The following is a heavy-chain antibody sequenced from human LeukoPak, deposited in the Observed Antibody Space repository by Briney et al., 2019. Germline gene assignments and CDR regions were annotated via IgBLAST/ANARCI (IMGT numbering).Heavy chain of an antibody. CDR1: GFTFSGFA. V-gene: IGHV3-23*01. Sequence: GGSLRLSCAASGFTFSGFAMSWVRQAPGKGLEWVAAISGSGSNTYYADSVKGRFTISRASSNNTLSLQMSSLRDEDTATYYCAKTYYIGSGSYYRGPWDIWGQGTMVTVSS. J-gene: IGHJ3*02. D-gene: IGHD3-10*01. CDR3: AKTYYIGSGSYYRGPWDI. CDR2: ISGSGSNT.